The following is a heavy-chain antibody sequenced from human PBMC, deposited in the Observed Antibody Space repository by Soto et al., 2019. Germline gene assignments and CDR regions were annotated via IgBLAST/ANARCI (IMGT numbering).Heavy chain of an antibody. D-gene: IGHD2-8*01. CDR2: VYYSGST. Sequence: PSETLSLTCTVSGASINNNDYYWSWIRQTPGKGLEWIGYVYYSGSTDYIPSLKSRLSMSIDKSQNQFTLKLNSVTAADTATYYLPGISNFLKSWYSDLWGRGTRSPSPQ. J-gene: IGHJ2*01. V-gene: IGHV4-30-4*01. CDR1: GASINNNDYY. CDR3: PGISNFLKSWYSDL.